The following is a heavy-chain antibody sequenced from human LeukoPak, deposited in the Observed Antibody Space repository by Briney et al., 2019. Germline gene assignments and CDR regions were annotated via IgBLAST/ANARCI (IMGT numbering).Heavy chain of an antibody. V-gene: IGHV4-34*01. CDR1: GGSFSGYY. Sequence: SETLSLTCAVYGGSFSGYYWSWIRQPPGKGLEWIGEINHSGSTNYNPSLKSRVTISVDTSKNQFSLKLSSVTAADTAVYYCARVCGRDYYFDYWGQGTLVTVSS. CDR2: INHSGST. J-gene: IGHJ4*02. CDR3: ARVCGRDYYFDY.